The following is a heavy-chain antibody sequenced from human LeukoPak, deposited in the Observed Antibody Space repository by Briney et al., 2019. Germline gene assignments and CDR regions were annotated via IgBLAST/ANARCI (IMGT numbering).Heavy chain of an antibody. Sequence: GGSLRLSCTASGFTFGDYAMSWFRQAPGKGLEWVGLIRSKAYGGTTEYAASVKGRFTISRDDSKSIAYLQMNSLKTEDTAVYYCTRNLDTAMADYWGQGTLVTVSS. J-gene: IGHJ4*02. V-gene: IGHV3-49*03. CDR2: IRSKAYGGTT. CDR1: GFTFGDYA. D-gene: IGHD5-18*01. CDR3: TRNLDTAMADY.